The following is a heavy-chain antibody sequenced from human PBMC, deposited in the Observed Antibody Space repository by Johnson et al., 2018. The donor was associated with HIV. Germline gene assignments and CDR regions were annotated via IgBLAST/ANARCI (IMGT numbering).Heavy chain of an antibody. CDR1: GFTFSDYG. Sequence: QVQLVESGGGVVQPGRSLRLSCAASGFTFSDYGMHLVRQAPGKGLEWVAVISYDGSTKYYADSVQGRFTISRDNSKNTLYLQMNSLKTEDTAVYYCTTERNWNSVPDVDAFDIWGQGTMVTVSS. CDR3: TTERNWNSVPDVDAFDI. D-gene: IGHD1-7*01. V-gene: IGHV3-30*19. CDR2: ISYDGSTK. J-gene: IGHJ3*02.